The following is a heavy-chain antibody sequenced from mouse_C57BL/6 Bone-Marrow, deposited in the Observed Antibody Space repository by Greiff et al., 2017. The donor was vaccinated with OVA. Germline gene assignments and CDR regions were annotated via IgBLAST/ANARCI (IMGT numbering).Heavy chain of an antibody. CDR1: GFNIKDDY. Sequence: VQLQQSGAELVRPGASVKLSCTASGFNIKDDYMHWVKQRPEQGLEWIGWIDPENGDTEYASKFQGKATITADTSSNTAYLQLSSLTSEDTAVYYCTGGTTGYYYAMDYWGQGTSVTVSS. V-gene: IGHV14-4*01. CDR3: TGGTTGYYYAMDY. CDR2: IDPENGDT. J-gene: IGHJ4*01. D-gene: IGHD1-1*01.